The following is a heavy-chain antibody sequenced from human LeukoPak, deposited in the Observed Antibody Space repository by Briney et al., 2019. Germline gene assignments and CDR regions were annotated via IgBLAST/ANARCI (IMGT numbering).Heavy chain of an antibody. CDR1: RVTVSNSY. D-gene: IGHD3-22*01. CDR3: ARRGNSGYSLDY. J-gene: IGHJ4*02. Sequence: PGGSLRLSRAASRVTVSNSYMSWVRQAPGKGLEWVSVIYSGGSTYYADSVKGRFTISRGNSKNTLYLQMNSLRAKDTAMYYCARRGNSGYSLDYWGQGTLVTVSS. CDR2: IYSGGST. V-gene: IGHV3-53*01.